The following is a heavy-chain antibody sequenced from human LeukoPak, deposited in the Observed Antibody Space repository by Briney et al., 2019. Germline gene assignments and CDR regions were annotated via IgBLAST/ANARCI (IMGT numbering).Heavy chain of an antibody. V-gene: IGHV4-59*12. CDR2: IYYSGST. J-gene: IGHJ4*02. D-gene: IGHD6-13*01. Sequence: SETLSLTCTVSGGSISSYYWSWIRQPPGKGLEWIGYIYYSGSTYYNPSLKSRVTISVDTSKNKFSLKLGSVTAADTAVYYCARDRQQLVRGDHFDYWGQGTLVTVSS. CDR3: ARDRQQLVRGDHFDY. CDR1: GGSISSYY.